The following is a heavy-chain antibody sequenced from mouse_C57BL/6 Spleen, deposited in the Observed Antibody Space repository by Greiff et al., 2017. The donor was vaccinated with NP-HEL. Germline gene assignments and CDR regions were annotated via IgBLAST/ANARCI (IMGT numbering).Heavy chain of an antibody. J-gene: IGHJ3*01. V-gene: IGHV3-6*01. CDR2: ISYDGSN. CDR3: ARGPDDYDRRGFAY. CDR1: GYSITSGYY. Sequence: ESGPGLVKPSQSLSLTCSVTGYSITSGYYWNWIRQFPGNKLEWMGYISYDGSNNYNPSLKNRISITRDTSKNQFFLKLNSVTTEDTATYYCARGPDDYDRRGFAYWGQGTLVTVSA. D-gene: IGHD2-4*01.